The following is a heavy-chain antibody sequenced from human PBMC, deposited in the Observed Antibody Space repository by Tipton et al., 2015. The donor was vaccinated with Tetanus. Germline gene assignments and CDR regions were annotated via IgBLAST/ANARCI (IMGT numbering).Heavy chain of an antibody. D-gene: IGHD3-16*01. Sequence: SGFTFSSYGMHWVRQAPGKGLEWVAVIWYDGSNKYYADSVKGRFTISRDNSKNTLYLQMNSLRAEDTAVYYCARDASESPHYYYYGMDVWGQGTTVTVSS. CDR2: IWYDGSNK. CDR1: GFTFSSYG. V-gene: IGHV3-33*01. J-gene: IGHJ6*02. CDR3: ARDASESPHYYYYGMDV.